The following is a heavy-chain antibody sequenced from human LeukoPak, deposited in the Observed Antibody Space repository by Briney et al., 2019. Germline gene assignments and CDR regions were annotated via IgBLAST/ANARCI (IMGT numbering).Heavy chain of an antibody. CDR1: VFTVHSNY. CDR2: IDRSGVT. Sequence: GGSLRLSCAASVFTVHSNYMSWVRQAPGKGLEWVSVIDRSGVTHYADSVKGRFTISRDNSKNTLHLQMNSLRAEDTGVYYCAKDQLPAAINYYYYMDVWGKGTTVTVSS. D-gene: IGHD2-2*02. CDR3: AKDQLPAAINYYYYMDV. J-gene: IGHJ6*03. V-gene: IGHV3-53*01.